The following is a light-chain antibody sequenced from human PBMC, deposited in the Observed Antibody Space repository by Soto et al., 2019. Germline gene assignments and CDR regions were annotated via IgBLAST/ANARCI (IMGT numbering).Light chain of an antibody. CDR1: SSNTGAGYD. CDR2: GNS. Sequence: QSVLTQPPSVSGAPGQRVTISCTGSSSNTGAGYDVHWYQQLPGTAPKLLIYGNSNRPSGVPDRFSGSKSVTSASLAITGLQAEDEADYYCQSYDSSLSGLVFGTGTKLTVL. CDR3: QSYDSSLSGLV. V-gene: IGLV1-40*01. J-gene: IGLJ1*01.